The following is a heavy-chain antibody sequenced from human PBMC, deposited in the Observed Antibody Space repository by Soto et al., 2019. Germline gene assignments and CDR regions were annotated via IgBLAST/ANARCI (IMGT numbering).Heavy chain of an antibody. CDR3: ARGKWELRFGY. CDR2: INHSGST. V-gene: IGHV4-34*01. D-gene: IGHD1-26*01. Sequence: QVQLQQWGAGLLKPSETLSLTCAVYGGSFSGYYWSWIRQPPGKGLERIGEINHSGSTNYNPSLESRVTISVDTPKNQFSLKLSSVTAADTAVYYCARGKWELRFGYWGQGTLVTVSS. CDR1: GGSFSGYY. J-gene: IGHJ4*02.